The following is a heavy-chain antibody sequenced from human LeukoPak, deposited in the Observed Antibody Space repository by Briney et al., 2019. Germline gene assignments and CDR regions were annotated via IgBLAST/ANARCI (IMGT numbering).Heavy chain of an antibody. Sequence: GGPLRLSCAASGFTFSSSAMSWVRQAPGKGLEWVSTISDNGGSTYYADSVKGRFTISRDNSKNTLYLQMNSLRAEDTAIYYCAKTIVIPIALGVFDYWGQGTLVTVSS. D-gene: IGHD3-16*02. V-gene: IGHV3-23*01. CDR3: AKTIVIPIALGVFDY. CDR2: ISDNGGST. CDR1: GFTFSSSA. J-gene: IGHJ4*02.